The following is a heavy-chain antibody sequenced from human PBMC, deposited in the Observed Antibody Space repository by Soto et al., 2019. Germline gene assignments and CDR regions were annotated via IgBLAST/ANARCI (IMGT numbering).Heavy chain of an antibody. Sequence: LRLSCAASGFTFDDYAMHWVRQAPGKGLEWVSLISWDGGSTYYADSVKGRFTISRDNSKNSLYLQMNSLRAEDTALYYCAKDMGGGIDYWGQGTLVTVSS. D-gene: IGHD2-15*01. V-gene: IGHV3-43D*04. CDR3: AKDMGGGIDY. CDR1: GFTFDDYA. J-gene: IGHJ4*02. CDR2: ISWDGGST.